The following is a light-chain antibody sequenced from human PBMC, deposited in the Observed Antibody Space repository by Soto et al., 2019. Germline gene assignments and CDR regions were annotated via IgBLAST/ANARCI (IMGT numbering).Light chain of an antibody. CDR1: YSDVGDSNY. V-gene: IGLV2-8*01. CDR2: EVT. CDR3: SSNVVGTNLKI. Sequence: QSALTQPPSASGSPGQSVTISCTGTYSDVGDSNYVSWYQQHPGKAPKLVIYEVTQRPSGVPDRFSGSRSENTASLTVSRLQAEDEADYCCSSNVVGTNLKIFGGGTKLTVL. J-gene: IGLJ2*01.